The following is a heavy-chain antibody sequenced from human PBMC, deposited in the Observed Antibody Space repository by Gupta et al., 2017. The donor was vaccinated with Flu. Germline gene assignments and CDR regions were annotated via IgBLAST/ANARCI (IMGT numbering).Heavy chain of an antibody. J-gene: IGHJ5*02. CDR2: INSDGSST. Sequence: EVQLVESGGGLVQSGGSLRLSCAASGFTFSSYWMHWVRQAPGKGLVWVSRINSDGSSTSYADAVKGRFTISRDNAKNTLYLQMDSLRAEDTAVYYCTSNILSGYGKFDPWVQGTLVAVYS. V-gene: IGHV3-74*01. CDR3: TSNILSGYGKFDP. D-gene: IGHD3-9*01. CDR1: GFTFSSYW.